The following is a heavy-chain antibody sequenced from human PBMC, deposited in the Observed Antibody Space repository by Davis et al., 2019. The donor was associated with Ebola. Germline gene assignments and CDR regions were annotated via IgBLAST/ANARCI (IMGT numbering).Heavy chain of an antibody. V-gene: IGHV3-7*01. CDR3: ARDTYDILTGYRYYFDY. CDR2: IKQDGSEK. Sequence: GGSLRLSCAASGFTFSSYGMHWVRQAPGKGLEWVANIKQDGSEKYYVDSVKGRFTISRDNAKNSLYLQMNSLRAEDTAVYYCARDTYDILTGYRYYFDYWGQGTLVTVSS. D-gene: IGHD3-9*01. CDR1: GFTFSSYG. J-gene: IGHJ4*02.